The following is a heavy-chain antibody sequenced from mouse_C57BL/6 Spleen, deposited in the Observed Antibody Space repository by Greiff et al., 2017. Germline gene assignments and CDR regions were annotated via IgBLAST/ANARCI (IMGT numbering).Heavy chain of an antibody. V-gene: IGHV7-3*01. CDR3: ARVYGNYVWYFDV. J-gene: IGHJ1*03. D-gene: IGHD2-1*01. Sequence: EVQRVESGGGLVQPGGSLSLSCAASGFTFTDYYMSWVRQPPGQALEWLGFIRNTANGYTTEYSASVKGRFTISRDNSQSILYLQMNALGAEDSATYYCARVYGNYVWYFDVWGTGTTVTVSS. CDR1: GFTFTDYY. CDR2: IRNTANGYTT.